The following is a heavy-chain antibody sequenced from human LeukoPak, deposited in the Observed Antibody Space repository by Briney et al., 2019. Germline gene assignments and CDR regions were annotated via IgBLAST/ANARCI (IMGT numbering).Heavy chain of an antibody. CDR1: GFTFSSYA. CDR3: AKSTTVTTIDDY. D-gene: IGHD4-17*01. J-gene: IGHJ4*02. V-gene: IGHV3-23*01. CDR2: ISGSGGST. Sequence: GGSLRLSCAASGFTFSSYAMSRVRQAPGKGLEWVSAISGSGGSTYYADSVKGRFTIYRDNSKNTLYLPMNSLRAEDTAVYYCAKSTTVTTIDDYWGQGTLVTVSS.